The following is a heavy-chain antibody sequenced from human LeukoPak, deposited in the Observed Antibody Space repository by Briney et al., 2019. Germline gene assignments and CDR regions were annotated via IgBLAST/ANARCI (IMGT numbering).Heavy chain of an antibody. CDR2: IWYDGSNK. J-gene: IGHJ4*02. CDR1: GFTFSSYG. V-gene: IGHV3-33*01. Sequence: GRSLRLSCAASGFTFSSYGMHWVRQAPGKGLEWVAVIWYDGSNKYYADSVKGRFTISRDNSKNTLYRQMNSLRAEDTAVYYCASFSRITIFGVVTSAFFDYWGQGTLVTVSS. D-gene: IGHD3-3*01. CDR3: ASFSRITIFGVVTSAFFDY.